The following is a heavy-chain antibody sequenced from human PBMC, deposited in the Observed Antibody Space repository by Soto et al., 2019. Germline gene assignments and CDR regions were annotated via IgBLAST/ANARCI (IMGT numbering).Heavy chain of an antibody. CDR2: IYYSGST. Sequence: SETLSLTCTVSGGSISSYYWSWIRQPPGKGLEWIGYIYYSGSTNYNPSLKSRVTISVDTSKNQFSLKLSSVTAADTAVYYCARGGTEYSSSYYFDYWGQGTLVTVSS. D-gene: IGHD6-6*01. V-gene: IGHV4-59*01. CDR1: GGSISSYY. CDR3: ARGGTEYSSSYYFDY. J-gene: IGHJ4*02.